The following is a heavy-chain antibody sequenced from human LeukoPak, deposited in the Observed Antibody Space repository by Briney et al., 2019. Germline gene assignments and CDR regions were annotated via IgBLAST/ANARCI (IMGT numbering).Heavy chain of an antibody. V-gene: IGHV1-69*05. CDR3: ARVVLRYGDLAG. D-gene: IGHD4-17*01. Sequence: VASVKVSCKASGGTFSSYAISWVRQAPGQGLEWMGRIIPIFGTANYAQKFQGRVTITTDESTSTAYMELSSLRSEDTAVYYCARVVLRYGDLAGWGQGTLVTVSS. CDR1: GGTFSSYA. CDR2: IIPIFGTA. J-gene: IGHJ4*02.